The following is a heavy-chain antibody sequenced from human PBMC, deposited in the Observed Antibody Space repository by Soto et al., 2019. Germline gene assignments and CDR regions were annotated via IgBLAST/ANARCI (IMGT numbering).Heavy chain of an antibody. CDR3: ARAYVDTANIQEEFDY. V-gene: IGHV4-31*03. CDR2: IYYSGST. D-gene: IGHD5-18*01. Sequence: SETMSLTCTVSGGSISSGGYYWSWIRQHPGKGLEWIGYIYYSGSTYYNPSLKSRVTLSVDTSKNQFSLKLSSVTAADTAVYYCARAYVDTANIQEEFDYWGQGTLVTVSS. J-gene: IGHJ4*02. CDR1: GGSISSGGYY.